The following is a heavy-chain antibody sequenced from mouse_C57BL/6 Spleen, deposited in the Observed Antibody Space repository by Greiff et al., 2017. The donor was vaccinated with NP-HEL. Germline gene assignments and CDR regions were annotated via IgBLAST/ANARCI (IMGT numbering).Heavy chain of an antibody. CDR1: GFTFTDYY. J-gene: IGHJ1*03. Sequence: EVKLLESGGGLVQPGGSLCLSCAASGFTFTDYYMSWVRQPPGKALEWSGFIRNKANGYTTEYSASVKGRFTISRDNSQSILYLQMNALRAEDSAPDYCARDEVTSVVYWYFDVWGKGTTVTVAS. CDR2: IRNKANGYTT. D-gene: IGHD1-1*01. V-gene: IGHV7-3*01. CDR3: ARDEVTSVVYWYFDV.